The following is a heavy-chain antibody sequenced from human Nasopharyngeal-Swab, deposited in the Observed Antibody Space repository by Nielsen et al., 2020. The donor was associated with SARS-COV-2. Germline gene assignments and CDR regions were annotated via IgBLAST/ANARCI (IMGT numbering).Heavy chain of an antibody. V-gene: IGHV4-61*01. D-gene: IGHD3-3*01. CDR2: IYYSGST. Sequence: SETLSLTCTVSGGSVSSGSYYWSWIRQPPGKGLAWIGYIYYSGSTNYNPSLKSRVTISVDTSKNQFSLKLSSVTAADSAVYYCASGTVSYYDFWSGFDMDVWGKGTTFTVSS. J-gene: IGHJ6*03. CDR3: ASGTVSYYDFWSGFDMDV. CDR1: GGSVSSGSYY.